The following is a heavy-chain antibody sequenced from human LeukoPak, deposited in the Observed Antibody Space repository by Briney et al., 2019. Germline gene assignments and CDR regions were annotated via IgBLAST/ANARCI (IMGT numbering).Heavy chain of an antibody. V-gene: IGHV3-23*01. Sequence: GGSLRPSCAASGFTFSSYAMSWVRQAPGKGLEWVSAISGSGGSTYYADSVKGRFTISRDNSKNTLYLQMNSLRAEDTAVYYCAKDPNYDYVWGGFDYWGQGTLVTVSS. CDR2: ISGSGGST. CDR3: AKDPNYDYVWGGFDY. D-gene: IGHD3-16*01. CDR1: GFTFSSYA. J-gene: IGHJ4*02.